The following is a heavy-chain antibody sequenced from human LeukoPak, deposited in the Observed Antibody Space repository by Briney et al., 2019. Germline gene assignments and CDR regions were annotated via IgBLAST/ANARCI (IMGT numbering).Heavy chain of an antibody. CDR3: AKCAWFGDVPGVDY. CDR2: ISGDGGIT. Sequence: PGGSLRLSCAASGFTFSSHAMSWVRQAPAKGLEWVSAISGDGGITYYAASVKGRFTISRDNSKNTLYLQMNSLRAEDTALYYCAKCAWFGDVPGVDYWGQGILVTVSS. CDR1: GFTFSSHA. D-gene: IGHD3-10*01. V-gene: IGHV3-23*01. J-gene: IGHJ4*02.